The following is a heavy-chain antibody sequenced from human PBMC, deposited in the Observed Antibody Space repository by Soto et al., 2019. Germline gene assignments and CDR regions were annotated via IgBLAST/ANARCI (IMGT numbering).Heavy chain of an antibody. V-gene: IGHV1-24*01. CDR1: GYTLTELS. J-gene: IGHJ4*02. Sequence: GASVKVSCKVSGYTLTELSMHWVRQAPGKGLEWMGGFDPEDGETIYAQKFQGRVTMTEDTSTDTAYMELSSLRSEDTAVYYCATDLYCSGGSCYLNHYWGQGTLVTVS. CDR2: FDPEDGET. D-gene: IGHD2-15*01. CDR3: ATDLYCSGGSCYLNHY.